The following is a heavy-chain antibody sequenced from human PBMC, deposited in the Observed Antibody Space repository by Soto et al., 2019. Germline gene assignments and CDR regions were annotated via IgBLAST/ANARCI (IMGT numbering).Heavy chain of an antibody. CDR2: IYPGDSDT. J-gene: IGHJ6*02. V-gene: IGHV5-51*01. D-gene: IGHD6-6*01. Sequence: EVQLVQSGAEVKKPGESLKISCKGSGYSFTNYWIGWVRQMPGKGLEWMGIIYPGDSDTRYGPSFQGQVTISADKSISIAYLQWSSLKASDTAMYYCARLWYQLAPDSKYYYFYGMDVWGQGTTVTVSS. CDR3: ARLWYQLAPDSKYYYFYGMDV. CDR1: GYSFTNYW.